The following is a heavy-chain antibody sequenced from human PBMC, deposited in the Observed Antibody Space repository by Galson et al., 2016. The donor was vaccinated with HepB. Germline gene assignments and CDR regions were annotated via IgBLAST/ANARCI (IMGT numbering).Heavy chain of an antibody. Sequence: SLRLSCAASGFTFSTYSMNWVRQAPGKGLEWVSSISSSSTYIYYADSVKGRFTISRDNAKNSLYLQMNSLRAEDTAVYYCAKGMKGRDDYGMDVWGQGATVTVSS. CDR2: ISSSSTYI. CDR3: AKGMKGRDDYGMDV. J-gene: IGHJ6*02. CDR1: GFTFSTYS. V-gene: IGHV3-21*04.